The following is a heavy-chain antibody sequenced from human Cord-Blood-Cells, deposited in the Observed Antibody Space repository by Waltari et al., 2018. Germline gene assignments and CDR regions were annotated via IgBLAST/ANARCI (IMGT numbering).Heavy chain of an antibody. J-gene: IGHJ4*02. CDR2: IYYSGST. V-gene: IGHV4-39*01. CDR3: ARHVYDFWSGYYFDY. D-gene: IGHD3-3*01. CDR1: GGSISSSSYY. Sequence: QLQLQESGPGLVKPSETLSLTCTVSGGSISSSSYYWGWNRQPPGKGLEWIGSIYYSGSTYYNPSLKSRVTISVDTSKNQFSLKLSSVTAADTAVYYCARHVYDFWSGYYFDYWGQGTLVTVSS.